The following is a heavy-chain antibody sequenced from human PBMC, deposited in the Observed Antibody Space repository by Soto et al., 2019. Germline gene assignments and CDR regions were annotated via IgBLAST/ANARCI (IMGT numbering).Heavy chain of an antibody. V-gene: IGHV4-59*01. J-gene: IGHJ4*02. D-gene: IGHD2-8*01. CDR1: GGSISNCY. Sequence: SETLSLTCTVSGGSISNCYWSWIRQPPGKGLEWIGYISYSGNTNYNPSLKSRVSISVDTSKNQLSLNLTSVTAADTAVYYCARAPMVLSRSYFDSWGQGTPVTASS. CDR2: ISYSGNT. CDR3: ARAPMVLSRSYFDS.